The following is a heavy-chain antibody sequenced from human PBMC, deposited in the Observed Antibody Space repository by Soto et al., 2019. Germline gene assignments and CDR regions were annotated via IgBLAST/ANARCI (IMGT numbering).Heavy chain of an antibody. D-gene: IGHD2-15*01. CDR3: ARGQAVAATLYYFDY. V-gene: IGHV4-59*12. CDR2: IYYSGST. CDR1: GGSISSYY. Sequence: TLALTCTVSGGSISSYYWSWIRQPPGKGLEWIGYIYYSGSTNYNPSLKSRVTISVDTSKNQFSLKLSSVTAADTAVYYCARGQAVAATLYYFDYWGQGTLVTVSS. J-gene: IGHJ4*02.